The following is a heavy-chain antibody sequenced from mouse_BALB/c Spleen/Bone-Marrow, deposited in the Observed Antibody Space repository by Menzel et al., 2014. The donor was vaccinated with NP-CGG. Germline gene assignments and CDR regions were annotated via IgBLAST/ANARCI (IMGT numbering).Heavy chain of an antibody. Sequence: VQRVESGAELMKPGASVKISCKATGYTFSSYWIEWVKQRPGHGLEWIGEILPGSDSTNYNEKFKGKATFPADTSSNTAYMQLSSLTSEDSAVYYCASWGYDGYFYAMDYWGQGTSVTVSS. J-gene: IGHJ4*01. CDR2: ILPGSDST. V-gene: IGHV1-9*01. D-gene: IGHD2-3*01. CDR3: ASWGYDGYFYAMDY. CDR1: GYTFSSYW.